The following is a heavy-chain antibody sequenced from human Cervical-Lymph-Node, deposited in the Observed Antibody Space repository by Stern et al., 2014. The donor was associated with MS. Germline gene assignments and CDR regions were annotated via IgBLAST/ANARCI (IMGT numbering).Heavy chain of an antibody. V-gene: IGHV3-7*01. CDR2: INKDGSEK. J-gene: IGHJ4*02. D-gene: IGHD4-17*01. CDR3: ARKTTAKN. Sequence: VQLVQSGGGLVKPGGSLRLSCAGSGFTFSHYWMTWVRQAPGRGLEWVASINKDGSEKYYVDSLKVRFTISRDNAKNSLYLQMTSLRADDTAVYYCARKTTAKNWGQGTLVTVSS. CDR1: GFTFSHYW.